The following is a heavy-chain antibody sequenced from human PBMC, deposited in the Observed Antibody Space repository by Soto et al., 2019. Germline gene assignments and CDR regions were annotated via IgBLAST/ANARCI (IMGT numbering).Heavy chain of an antibody. CDR1: GDTISTGGYT. V-gene: IGHV4-30-2*05. D-gene: IGHD6-6*01. CDR3: ARGSSIAGLYYGMDV. Sequence: PSETLSLTCDVSGDTISTGGYTWAWIRQPPGKALEWIGYNYHSGNPYYNPSLKSRVTISLDTSKNQFSLKLSSVTAADTAVYYCARGSSIAGLYYGMDVWGQGTTVTVSS. CDR2: NYHSGNP. J-gene: IGHJ6*02.